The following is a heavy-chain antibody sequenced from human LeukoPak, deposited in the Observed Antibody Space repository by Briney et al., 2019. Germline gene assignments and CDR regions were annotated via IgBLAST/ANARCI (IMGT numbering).Heavy chain of an antibody. V-gene: IGHV3-23*01. Sequence: GGSLRLSCAASGFTFSSYAMSRVRQAPGKGLEWVSAISGSGGSTYYVDSVKGRFAISRDNSKNTLYLQMNSLRAEDTAVYYCAKGQWELTYFDYWGQGTLVTVSS. J-gene: IGHJ4*02. CDR3: AKGQWELTYFDY. CDR1: GFTFSSYA. D-gene: IGHD1-26*01. CDR2: ISGSGGST.